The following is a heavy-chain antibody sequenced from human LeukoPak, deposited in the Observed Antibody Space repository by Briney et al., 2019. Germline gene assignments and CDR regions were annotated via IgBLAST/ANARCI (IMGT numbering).Heavy chain of an antibody. J-gene: IGHJ4*02. CDR3: ARDSYSSGWNYFDY. D-gene: IGHD6-19*01. CDR1: GGSISSYY. V-gene: IGHV4-59*12. CDR2: IYYSGST. Sequence: SETLSLTCTVSGGSISSYYWSWIRQPPGKGLEWIGYIYYSGSTNYNPSLKSRVTISVDTSKNQFSLKLSSVTAADTAVYYCARDSYSSGWNYFDYWGQGTLVTVSS.